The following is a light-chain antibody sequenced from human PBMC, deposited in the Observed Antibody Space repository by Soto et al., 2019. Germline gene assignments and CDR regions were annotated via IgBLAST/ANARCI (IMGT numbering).Light chain of an antibody. Sequence: QTVVTQETSLTVSPGGKVTITFASSTGAVTSGYYPNWFQQKPGQAPRALIYSTSNKHYWNPARFSGSLLGGKAALTLSGVQPEDEAEYYCLLYYGGAWVFGGGTQLTVL. CDR1: TGAVTSGYY. CDR3: LLYYGGAWV. V-gene: IGLV7-43*01. CDR2: STS. J-gene: IGLJ3*02.